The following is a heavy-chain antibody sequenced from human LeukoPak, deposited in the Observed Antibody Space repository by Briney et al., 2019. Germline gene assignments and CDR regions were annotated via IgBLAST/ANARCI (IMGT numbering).Heavy chain of an antibody. CDR1: GFTFSSSW. CDR2: IRSSSSTI. Sequence: GGSLRLSCAASGFTFSSSWMNWVRRAPGKGVEGGSYIRSSSSTIYYADSVKGGFTISRDNAMNSLYLQMNSLRAEDTAVYYCARAKRNGFDIWGQGTMVTVSS. V-gene: IGHV3-48*01. CDR3: ARAKRNGFDI. J-gene: IGHJ3*02.